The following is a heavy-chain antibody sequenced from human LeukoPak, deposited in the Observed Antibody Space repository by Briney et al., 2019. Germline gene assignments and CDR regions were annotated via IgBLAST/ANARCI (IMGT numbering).Heavy chain of an antibody. V-gene: IGHV4-30-4*01. CDR3: ARVLRLTPKCFQH. D-gene: IGHD2-21*02. Sequence: SQTLSLTCTVSGGSISSGGYYWSWIRQPPGKGLEWIWYIYYSGTTYYNPSLKSRVTISVDTSKDQFSLKLSSVTAADTAVYYCARVLRLTPKCFQHWGQGTLVTVSS. CDR1: GGSISSGGYY. J-gene: IGHJ1*01. CDR2: IYYSGTT.